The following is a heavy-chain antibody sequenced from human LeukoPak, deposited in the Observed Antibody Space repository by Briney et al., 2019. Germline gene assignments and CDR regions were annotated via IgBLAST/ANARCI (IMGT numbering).Heavy chain of an antibody. CDR3: AREAYGSGWYALDY. Sequence: ASVKVSCKASGYTFTSYGISWVRQAPGQGLEWLGWISAYNGNTNYAQKLQGRVTMTTDTSTSTAYMELRSLRSDDTAVYYCAREAYGSGWYALDYWGQGTLVTVSS. V-gene: IGHV1-18*01. CDR1: GYTFTSYG. J-gene: IGHJ4*02. CDR2: ISAYNGNT. D-gene: IGHD6-19*01.